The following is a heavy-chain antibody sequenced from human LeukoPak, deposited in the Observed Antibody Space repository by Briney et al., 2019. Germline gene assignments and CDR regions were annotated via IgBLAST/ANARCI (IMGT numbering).Heavy chain of an antibody. CDR2: ISSSGSTI. CDR3: ASAPNVNYFDF. V-gene: IGHV3-11*04. Sequence: GGSLRLSCAASGFTFSDYYMSWIRQAPGKGLEWVSYISSSGSTIYYADSVKGRFTISRDNAKNSPYLQMNSLTAEDTAVYFCASAPNVNYFDFWGQGTLVTVSS. CDR1: GFTFSDYY. J-gene: IGHJ4*02.